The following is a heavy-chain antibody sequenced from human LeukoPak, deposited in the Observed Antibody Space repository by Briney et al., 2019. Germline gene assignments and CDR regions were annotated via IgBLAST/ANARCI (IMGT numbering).Heavy chain of an antibody. J-gene: IGHJ6*02. Sequence: ASVKVSCKVSGYTLTELSMHWVRQAPGKGLEWMGGFDPEDGETIYAQKFQGRVTMTEDTSTDTAYMELSSLRSEDTAVYYCATPHDSSGYYGGGGYYGMDVWGQGTTVTVSS. CDR1: GYTLTELS. V-gene: IGHV1-24*01. CDR3: ATPHDSSGYYGGGGYYGMDV. CDR2: FDPEDGET. D-gene: IGHD3-22*01.